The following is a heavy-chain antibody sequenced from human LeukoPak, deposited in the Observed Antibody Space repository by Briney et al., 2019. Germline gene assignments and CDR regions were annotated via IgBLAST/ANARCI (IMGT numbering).Heavy chain of an antibody. CDR1: GGSISSSSYY. D-gene: IGHD3-3*01. V-gene: IGHV4-39*01. J-gene: IGHJ4*02. Sequence: SSETLSLTCTVSGGSISSSSYYWGWIRQPPGKGLEWIGSIYYSGSTYYNPSLKSRVTISVDTSKNQFCLKLSSVTAADTAVYYCARHTPLWGGVVIGYYFDYWGQGTLVTVSS. CDR2: IYYSGST. CDR3: ARHTPLWGGVVIGYYFDY.